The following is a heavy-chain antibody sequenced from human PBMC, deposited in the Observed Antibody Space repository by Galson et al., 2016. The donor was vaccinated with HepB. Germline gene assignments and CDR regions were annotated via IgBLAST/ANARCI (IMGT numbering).Heavy chain of an antibody. D-gene: IGHD3-3*01. CDR3: AKIRVTTFGPDAFDI. J-gene: IGHJ3*02. CDR1: GGSIRNRSYY. V-gene: IGHV4-39*01. Sequence: ETLSLTCTVSGGSIRNRSYYWGWIRQPPGKGLEWIGNVYYSGSTYYNPSLKSRVTISVDTSKNQFSLKLTSVTAADTAVYYCAKIRVTTFGPDAFDIWGQGTKVTISS. CDR2: VYYSGST.